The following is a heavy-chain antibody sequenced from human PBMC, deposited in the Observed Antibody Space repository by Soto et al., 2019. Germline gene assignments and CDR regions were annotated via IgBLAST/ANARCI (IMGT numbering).Heavy chain of an antibody. CDR2: ISGSGGST. Sequence: PGGSLRLSCAASGFTFSSYAMSWVRQAPGKGLEWVSAISGSGGSTYYADSVKGRFTISRDNSKNTLYLQVNSLRAEDTAVYYCAKDLYDILTVLRPGYYGMDVWGQGTTVTVSS. V-gene: IGHV3-23*01. CDR1: GFTFSSYA. J-gene: IGHJ6*02. D-gene: IGHD3-9*01. CDR3: AKDLYDILTVLRPGYYGMDV.